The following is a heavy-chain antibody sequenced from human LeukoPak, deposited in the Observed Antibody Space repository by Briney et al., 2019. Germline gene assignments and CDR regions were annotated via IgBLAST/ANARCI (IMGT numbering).Heavy chain of an antibody. J-gene: IGHJ5*02. CDR1: GYTFTVYY. V-gene: IGHV1-2*02. CDR3: ARVGCSSTSRYNNWFDP. D-gene: IGHD2-2*02. Sequence: GASVKVSCTASGYTFTVYYMHWGRQGPGHGHEWRGWINANSGGTNYAQKFQGRVTMTRDTSISTAYMELSRLRSDDTAVYYCARVGCSSTSRYNNWFDPWGQGTLVTVSS. CDR2: INANSGGT.